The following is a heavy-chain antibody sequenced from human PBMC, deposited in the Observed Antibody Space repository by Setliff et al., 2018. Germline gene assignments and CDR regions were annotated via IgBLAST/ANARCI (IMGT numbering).Heavy chain of an antibody. J-gene: IGHJ6*03. CDR2: IYIGGSA. D-gene: IGHD6-19*01. V-gene: IGHV4-4*07. CDR1: GGSISSYY. Sequence: SETLSLTCTVSGGSISSYYWSWIRQPAGKGLEWIGHIYIGGSANYNPSHKSRVTISIDTSKNQFSLKLNSVTAADMAVYYCAREQWLDPPGYYYMDVWAKGTTVTVSS. CDR3: AREQWLDPPGYYYMDV.